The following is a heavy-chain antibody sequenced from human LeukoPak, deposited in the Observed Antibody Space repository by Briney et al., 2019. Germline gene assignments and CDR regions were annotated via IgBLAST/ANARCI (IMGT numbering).Heavy chain of an antibody. CDR3: ARGDYYDGFDY. J-gene: IGHJ4*02. Sequence: PSETLSLTCTVSGGSISSYYWSWIRQPPGKGLEWIGYIYYSGSTNYNPSLKSRVTISVDTSKNQFSLKLSSVTAADTAVYYCARGDYYDGFDYWGQGTLITVSS. D-gene: IGHD3-22*01. CDR1: GGSISSYY. CDR2: IYYSGST. V-gene: IGHV4-59*08.